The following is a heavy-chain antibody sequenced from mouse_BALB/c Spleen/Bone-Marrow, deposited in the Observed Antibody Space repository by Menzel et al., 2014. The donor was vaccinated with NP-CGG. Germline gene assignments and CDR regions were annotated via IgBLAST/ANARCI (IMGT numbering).Heavy chain of an antibody. D-gene: IGHD2-14*01. Sequence: EVKLMESGGGLVQPGGSLRLSCATSGSTFTDYYMSWVRQPPGKALEWLGFIRNKANGYTTEYSASVKGRFTISRDNSQSILYLQMNTLRAEDSATYYCARDRRYDLAWFAYWGQGTLVTVSA. J-gene: IGHJ3*01. V-gene: IGHV7-3*02. CDR2: IRNKANGYTT. CDR1: GSTFTDYY. CDR3: ARDRRYDLAWFAY.